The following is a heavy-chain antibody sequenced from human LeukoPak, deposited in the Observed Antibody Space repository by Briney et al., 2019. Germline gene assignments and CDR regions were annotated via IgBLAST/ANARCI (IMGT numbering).Heavy chain of an antibody. V-gene: IGHV3-7*01. CDR2: IKQDGSEK. Sequence: PGGSLRLSCAASGFTFSSYWMSWVRQAPGKGLAPAANIKQDGSEKYYVDSVKGRFTISRDNAKNSLYLQMNSLRAEDTAVYYCARDLGAAAGMASFDYWGQGTLVTVSS. CDR1: GFTFSSYW. J-gene: IGHJ4*02. CDR3: ARDLGAAAGMASFDY. D-gene: IGHD6-13*01.